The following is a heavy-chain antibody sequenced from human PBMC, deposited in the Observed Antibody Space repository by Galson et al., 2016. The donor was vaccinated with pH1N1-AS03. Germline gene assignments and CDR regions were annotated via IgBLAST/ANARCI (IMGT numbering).Heavy chain of an antibody. D-gene: IGHD2-15*01. CDR1: GGSISSGSYY. CDR2: IYTSGST. Sequence: TLSLTCTVSGGSISSGSYYWSWIRQPAGKGLEWIGRIYTSGSTHYNPSLKSPVTISVDTSKNQFSLKLSSVTAADTAVYYCARDGGSAYGMDVWGQGTTVTVSS. V-gene: IGHV4-61*02. J-gene: IGHJ6*02. CDR3: ARDGGSAYGMDV.